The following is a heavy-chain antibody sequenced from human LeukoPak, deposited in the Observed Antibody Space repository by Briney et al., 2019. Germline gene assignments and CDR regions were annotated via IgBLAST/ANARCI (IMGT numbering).Heavy chain of an antibody. Sequence: GASVKVSCKASGGTFSSYAISWVRQATGQGLEWMGGIIPIFGTANYAQKFQGRVTITTDQSTSTAYMELSSLRSEDTAVYYCARDHHISSWYDNWFDPWGQGTLVTVSS. J-gene: IGHJ5*02. V-gene: IGHV1-69*05. CDR3: ARDHHISSWYDNWFDP. CDR2: IIPIFGTA. D-gene: IGHD6-13*01. CDR1: GGTFSSYA.